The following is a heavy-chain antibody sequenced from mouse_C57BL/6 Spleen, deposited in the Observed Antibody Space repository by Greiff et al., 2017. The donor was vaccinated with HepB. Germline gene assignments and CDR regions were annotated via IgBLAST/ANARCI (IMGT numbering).Heavy chain of an antibody. Sequence: EVNVVESGGGLVKPGGSLKLSCAASGFTFSSYTMSWVRQTPEKRLEWVATISGGGGNTYYPDSVKGRFTISRDNAKNTLYLQMSSLRSEDTALYYCARRASYSYFDYWGQGTTLTVSS. CDR1: GFTFSSYT. CDR3: ARRASYSYFDY. D-gene: IGHD2-10*01. J-gene: IGHJ2*01. CDR2: ISGGGGNT. V-gene: IGHV5-9*01.